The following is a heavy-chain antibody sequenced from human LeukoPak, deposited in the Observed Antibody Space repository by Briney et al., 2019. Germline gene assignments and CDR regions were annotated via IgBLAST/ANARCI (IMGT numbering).Heavy chain of an antibody. CDR3: AKLYDSGGLDY. CDR1: GFSFSSYG. Sequence: PRGSLRLSWSASGFSFSSYGIHWVRQAPDKRLERVAVIWYDGSNKYYADSVKGRFTISRDKSKNKLYLQMDSLRAEDTAVYECAKLYDSGGLDYWGQGALVTVSS. V-gene: IGHV3-33*03. D-gene: IGHD3-22*01. CDR2: IWYDGSNK. J-gene: IGHJ4*02.